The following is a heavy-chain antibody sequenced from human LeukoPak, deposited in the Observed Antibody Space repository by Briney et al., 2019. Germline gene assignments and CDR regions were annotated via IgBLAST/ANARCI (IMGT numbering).Heavy chain of an antibody. CDR3: ASRKLGNDY. CDR1: GGSISPYF. V-gene: IGHV4-59*01. Sequence: SETLSLTCTVSGGSISPYFWSWIRQPPGEGLEWIGFVDYSGSTNYNPSLKSRVIISVDTSKNQFSLKLSSVTAADTAVYYCASRKLGNDYWGQGTLVTVSS. J-gene: IGHJ4*02. D-gene: IGHD7-27*01. CDR2: VDYSGST.